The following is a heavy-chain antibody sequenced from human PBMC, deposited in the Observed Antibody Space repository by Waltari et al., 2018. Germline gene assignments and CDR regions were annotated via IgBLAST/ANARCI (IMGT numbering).Heavy chain of an antibody. J-gene: IGHJ5*02. CDR2: ISPLIDAT. CDR3: ARAPIGADNWFDP. V-gene: IGHV1-69*08. Sequence: QVQLIQSGAEVKKPGSSVRVSCKASGDTFDDYTFSWVRQAPGQGLGWMGRISPLIDATNYSQKFQDRGTITADKSTSTVYMELSNLMSEDTALYYCARAPIGADNWFDPWGQGTLVTVSS. CDR1: GDTFDDYT. D-gene: IGHD5-12*01.